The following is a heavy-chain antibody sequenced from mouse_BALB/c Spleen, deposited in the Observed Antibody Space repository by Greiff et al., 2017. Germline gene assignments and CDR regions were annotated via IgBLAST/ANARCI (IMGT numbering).Heavy chain of an antibody. D-gene: IGHD2-4*01. V-gene: IGHV5-17*02. CDR3: ARIDADYDVDY. Sequence: EVNVVESGGGLVQPGGSRKLSCAASGFTFSSFGMHWVRQAPEKGLEWVAYISSGSSTIYYADTVKGRFTISRDNPKNTLFLQMTSLRSEDTAMYYCARIDADYDVDYWGQGTTLTVSS. J-gene: IGHJ2*01. CDR2: ISSGSSTI. CDR1: GFTFSSFG.